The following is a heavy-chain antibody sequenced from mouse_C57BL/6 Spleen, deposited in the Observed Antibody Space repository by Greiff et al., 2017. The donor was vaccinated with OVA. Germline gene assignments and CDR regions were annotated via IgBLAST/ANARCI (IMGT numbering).Heavy chain of an antibody. CDR1: GYTFTDYY. CDR3: ARRIYYDYDFDY. V-gene: IGHV1-26*01. Sequence: VQLQQSGPELVKPGASVKISCKASGYTFTDYYMNWVKQSHGKSLEWIGDINPNNGGTSYNQTFKGKATLTVDKSSSTAYMELRSLTSEDSAVYYCARRIYYDYDFDYWGQGNTLTVSS. D-gene: IGHD2-4*01. J-gene: IGHJ2*01. CDR2: INPNNGGT.